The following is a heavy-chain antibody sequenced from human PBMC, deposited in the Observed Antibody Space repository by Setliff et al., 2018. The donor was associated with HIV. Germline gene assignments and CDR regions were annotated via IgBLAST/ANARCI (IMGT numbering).Heavy chain of an antibody. CDR1: GFIVSSQY. D-gene: IGHD6-13*01. CDR3: ARDRGLGSSSPGRYYYVDV. Sequence: GGSLRLSCAASGFIVSSQYMNWVRQAPGKGLEWVSAISASGGSTYYADSVKGRFTISRYNSKSTMYLQVDSLTAEDTAVYYCARDRGLGSSSPGRYYYVDVWGKGTTVTVSS. J-gene: IGHJ6*03. V-gene: IGHV3-23*01. CDR2: ISASGGST.